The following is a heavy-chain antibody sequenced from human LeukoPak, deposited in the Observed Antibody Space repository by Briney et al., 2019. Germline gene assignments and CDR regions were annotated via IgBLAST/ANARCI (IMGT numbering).Heavy chain of an antibody. CDR1: GFTFDDYA. V-gene: IGHV3-9*01. CDR3: ARDLWGYSSGWYDY. Sequence: PGRSLRLSCAASGFTFDDYAMHWVRQAPGKGLEWVSGISWNSGSIGYADSVKGRFTISRDNAKNTLYLQMNSLRAEDTAVYYCARDLWGYSSGWYDYWGQGTLVTVSS. D-gene: IGHD6-19*01. CDR2: ISWNSGSI. J-gene: IGHJ4*02.